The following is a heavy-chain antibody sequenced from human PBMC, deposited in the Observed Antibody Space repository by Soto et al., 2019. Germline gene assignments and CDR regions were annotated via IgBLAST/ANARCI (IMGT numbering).Heavy chain of an antibody. J-gene: IGHJ6*02. D-gene: IGHD3-10*01. CDR3: ARPLLWFGELQNYYYYGMDV. V-gene: IGHV1-69*12. Sequence: QVQLVQSGAEVKKPGSSVKVSCKASGGTFSSYAISWVRQAPGQGLEWMGGIIPIFGTANYAQKFQGRVTITADESTSTAYMGLSSLRSEDTAVYYCARPLLWFGELQNYYYYGMDVWGQGTTVTVSS. CDR1: GGTFSSYA. CDR2: IIPIFGTA.